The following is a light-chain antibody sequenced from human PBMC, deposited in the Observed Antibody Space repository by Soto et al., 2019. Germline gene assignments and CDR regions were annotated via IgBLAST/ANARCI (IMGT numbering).Light chain of an antibody. CDR1: QSVNSN. CDR2: GAS. Sequence: ETVMTQSPATLSVSPGARATLSCRASQSVNSNLAWYPQTLGQAPRVLLYGASTMATGIPARFSGSGSETEFILTISSLQSEDFAVSYCQHYNTWPWTFGQGTKVEVK. J-gene: IGKJ1*01. CDR3: QHYNTWPWT. V-gene: IGKV3-15*01.